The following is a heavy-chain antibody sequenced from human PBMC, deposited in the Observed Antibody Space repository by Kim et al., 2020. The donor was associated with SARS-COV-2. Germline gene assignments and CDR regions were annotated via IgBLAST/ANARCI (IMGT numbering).Heavy chain of an antibody. J-gene: IGHJ6*01. Sequence: GGSLRLSCAASGFTVSSSYMSWVRQAPGKGLDWVSVLYSGGNSYYADSVKGRFTISRDISKNTLYLQMNSLTDEDSAVYFCAGITMGRGLVSLGDYYAM. CDR2: LYSGGNS. V-gene: IGHV3-53*01. D-gene: IGHD3-10*01. CDR3: AGITMGRGLVSLGDYYAM. CDR1: GFTVSSSY.